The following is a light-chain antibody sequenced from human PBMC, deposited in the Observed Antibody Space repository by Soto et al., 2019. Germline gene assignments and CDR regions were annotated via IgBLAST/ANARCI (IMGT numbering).Light chain of an antibody. CDR2: WAS. CDR3: QQYYSTPWT. CDR1: QGVFYSSNNKNS. V-gene: IGKV4-1*01. Sequence: DIVLPQSPYSRYVSLRERATIGCKSMQGVFYSSNNKNSLSWYQQKPGQPPKLLYYWASTRGSGVPDRFTGSGSGTDFTLTSSRRQAEDVAVYYCQQYYSTPWTFGQGTKVDIK. J-gene: IGKJ1*01.